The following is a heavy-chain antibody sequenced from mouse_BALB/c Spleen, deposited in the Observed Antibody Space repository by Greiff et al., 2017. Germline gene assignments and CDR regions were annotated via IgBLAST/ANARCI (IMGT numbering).Heavy chain of an antibody. D-gene: IGHD1-1*01. V-gene: IGHV5-4*02. J-gene: IGHJ4*01. Sequence: DVMLVESGGGLVKPGGSLKLSCAASGFTFSDYYMYWVRQTPEKRLEWVATISDGGSYTYYPDSVKGRFTISRDNAKNNLYLQMSSLKSEDTAMYYCAGGSSSYYAMDYWGQGTSVTVSS. CDR3: AGGSSSYYAMDY. CDR2: ISDGGSYT. CDR1: GFTFSDYY.